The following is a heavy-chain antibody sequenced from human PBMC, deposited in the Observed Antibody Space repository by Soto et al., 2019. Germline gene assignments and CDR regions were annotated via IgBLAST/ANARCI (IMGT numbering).Heavy chain of an antibody. CDR1: GGSISSSSYY. J-gene: IGHJ6*02. D-gene: IGHD5-18*01. V-gene: IGHV4-39*01. Sequence: SETLSLTCSVSGGSISSSSYYWGWIRQPPGKGLEWIGSIFYSGSTYYNPSLKSRVTISVDTSKNQFSLKLSSVTAADTAIYYCVCIFSGGYGYGFYYYGMDFWGQGTTVPVSS. CDR3: VCIFSGGYGYGFYYYGMDF. CDR2: IFYSGST.